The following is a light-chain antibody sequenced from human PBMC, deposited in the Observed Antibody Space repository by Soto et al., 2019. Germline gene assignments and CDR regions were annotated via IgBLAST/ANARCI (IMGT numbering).Light chain of an antibody. CDR1: RSIGTY. V-gene: IGKV3-11*01. Sequence: EIVLTQSPATLSLSPGERATLSCRASRSIGTYLAWYQQKPGQAPRLLMYGASNRATGIPARFSGSGSATDFTLTISSLEPADFAVYYCQQRSNLPLTFGPGTKVHIK. CDR2: GAS. J-gene: IGKJ3*01. CDR3: QQRSNLPLT.